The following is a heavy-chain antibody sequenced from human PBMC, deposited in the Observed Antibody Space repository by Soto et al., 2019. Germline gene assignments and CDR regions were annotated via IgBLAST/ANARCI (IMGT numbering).Heavy chain of an antibody. D-gene: IGHD3-10*01. J-gene: IGHJ3*02. CDR1: GGSISSGGYY. CDR3: ARGLWFENPDAFDI. CDR2: IYYSGST. Sequence: QLLASGPGLVKPSQTLSLTCTVSGGSISSGGYYWSWIRQHPGKGLEWIGYIYYSGSTYYNPSLKSRVTISVDTSKNQFSLKLSSVTAADTAVYYCARGLWFENPDAFDIWGQGTMVTVSS. V-gene: IGHV4-31*03.